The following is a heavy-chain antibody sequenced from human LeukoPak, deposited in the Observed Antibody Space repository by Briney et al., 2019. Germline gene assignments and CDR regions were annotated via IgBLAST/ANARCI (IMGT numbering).Heavy chain of an antibody. CDR3: ARGNSYGYGYYYYYMDV. D-gene: IGHD5-18*01. Sequence: ASVKVSCKASGYTFTSYAMHWVRQAPGQRLEWMGWINAGNGNTKYSQEFQGRVTMTTNTSVSTAYMELSSLRSEDTAVYYCARGNSYGYGYYYYYMDVWGKGTTVTISS. CDR1: GYTFTSYA. V-gene: IGHV1-3*03. CDR2: INAGNGNT. J-gene: IGHJ6*03.